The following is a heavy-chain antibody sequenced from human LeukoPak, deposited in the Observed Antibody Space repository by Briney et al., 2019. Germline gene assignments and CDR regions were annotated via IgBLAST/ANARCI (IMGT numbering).Heavy chain of an antibody. CDR3: ARGDSNWIEYYFDY. D-gene: IGHD1-1*01. Sequence: SETLSLTCAVSGGSISSSNWWSWVRQPPGKGLEWIGEMYHSGKTNYNPSLKSRVNISIDKSKNQFSLQLNSVTAADTAVYYCARGDSNWIEYYFDYWGQGTLVTVSS. CDR1: GGSISSSNW. CDR2: MYHSGKT. J-gene: IGHJ4*02. V-gene: IGHV4-4*02.